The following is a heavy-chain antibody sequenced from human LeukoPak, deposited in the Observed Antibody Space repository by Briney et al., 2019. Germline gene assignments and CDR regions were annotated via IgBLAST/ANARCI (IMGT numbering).Heavy chain of an antibody. Sequence: SVKVSCKXSGGTFSSYAISWVRQAPGQGLEWMGGIIPIFGTANYAQKFQGRVTITTDESTSTAYMELSSLRSEDTAVYYCARGLDYYDSHHIWGQGTMVTVSS. CDR2: IIPIFGTA. CDR3: ARGLDYYDSHHI. J-gene: IGHJ3*02. CDR1: GGTFSSYA. V-gene: IGHV1-69*05. D-gene: IGHD3-22*01.